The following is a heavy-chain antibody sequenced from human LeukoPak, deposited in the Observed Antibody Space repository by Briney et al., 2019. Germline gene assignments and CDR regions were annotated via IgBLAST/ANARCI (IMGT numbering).Heavy chain of an antibody. CDR2: IYTSGST. CDR3: ARGLYSSSWYPNWFDP. CDR1: GGSISTSNYY. Sequence: SETLSLTCTVSGGSISTSNYYWSWIRQPAGKGLEWIGRIYTSGSTNYNPSLKSRVTMSVDTSKNQFSLKLSSVTAADTAVYYCARGLYSSSWYPNWFDPWGQGTLVTVSS. D-gene: IGHD6-13*01. J-gene: IGHJ5*02. V-gene: IGHV4-61*02.